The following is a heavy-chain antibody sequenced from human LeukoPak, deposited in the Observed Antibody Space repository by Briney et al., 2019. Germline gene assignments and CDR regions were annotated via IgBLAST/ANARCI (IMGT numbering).Heavy chain of an antibody. V-gene: IGHV1-69*04. CDR1: GGTFSSYA. Sequence: GASVKVSCKASGGTFSSYAISWVRQAPGQGLEWMGRIIPILGIANYAQKFQGRVTITANKSTSTAYMELSSLRSEDTAVYYCARDRGKYSSSWLTGNWFDPWGQGTLVTVSS. CDR2: IIPILGIA. D-gene: IGHD6-13*01. CDR3: ARDRGKYSSSWLTGNWFDP. J-gene: IGHJ5*02.